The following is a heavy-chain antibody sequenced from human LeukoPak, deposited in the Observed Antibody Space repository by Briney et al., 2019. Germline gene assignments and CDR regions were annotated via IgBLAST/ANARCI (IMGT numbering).Heavy chain of an antibody. CDR3: SRTFAGSYRRVGEYDY. J-gene: IGHJ4*02. D-gene: IGHD3-10*01. Sequence: ASVKVSCKPSLYSFSKYVINSIREAPGQGPERMSWISGYSGDTDFAQKFEGRLTMTTDTSTNTSYMELRSLTSDDTAVYYCSRTFAGSYRRVGEYDYWGQGTLVTVSS. V-gene: IGHV1-18*01. CDR1: LYSFSKYV. CDR2: ISGYSGDT.